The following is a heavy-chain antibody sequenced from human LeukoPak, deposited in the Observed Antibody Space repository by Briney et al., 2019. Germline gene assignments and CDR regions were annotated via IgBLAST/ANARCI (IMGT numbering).Heavy chain of an antibody. CDR1: GFTFSSYA. D-gene: IGHD2-8*02. V-gene: IGHV3-30*07. J-gene: IGHJ4*02. CDR2: ISYDGSNK. Sequence: GGSLRLSCAASGFTFSSYAMHWVRQAPGKGLEWVAVISYDGSNKYYADSVKGRFTISRDNSKNTVYLQMNRLRPEDTAVYYCASHYCSAGSCYFDGWGQGTLVAVSS. CDR3: ASHYCSAGSCYFDG.